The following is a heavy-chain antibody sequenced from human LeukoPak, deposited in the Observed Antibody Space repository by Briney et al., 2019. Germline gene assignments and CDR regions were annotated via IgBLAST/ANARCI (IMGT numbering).Heavy chain of an antibody. D-gene: IGHD6-13*01. V-gene: IGHV1-8*01. Sequence: GASVKVSCKASGYTFTSYDINWVRQATGQGLEWMGWMNPNSGNTGYAQKFQGRVTMTRNTSISTAYMELSSLRSEDTAVYCCARAYSSSGNFQHWGQGTLVTVSS. CDR1: GYTFTSYD. CDR2: MNPNSGNT. J-gene: IGHJ1*01. CDR3: ARAYSSSGNFQH.